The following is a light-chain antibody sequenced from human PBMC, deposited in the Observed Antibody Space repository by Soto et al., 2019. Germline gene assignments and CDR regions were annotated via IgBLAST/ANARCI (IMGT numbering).Light chain of an antibody. Sequence: EIVLTQSPTTVSLSPGERATLSCRASQSVSSYFAWYQQKPGQAPRLLIYDASNRATGIPARFSGSGSGTDFTLTISSLEPEDFAVYYCQQRSNWPLTFGQATKV. CDR1: QSVSSY. CDR3: QQRSNWPLT. J-gene: IGKJ1*01. V-gene: IGKV3-11*01. CDR2: DAS.